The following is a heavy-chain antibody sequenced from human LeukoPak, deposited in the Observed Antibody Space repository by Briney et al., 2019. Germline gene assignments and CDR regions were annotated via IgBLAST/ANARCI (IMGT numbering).Heavy chain of an antibody. D-gene: IGHD3-22*01. CDR1: GYTFTGYY. Sequence: ASVKVSCKASGYTFTGYYMHWVRQAPGQGLEWMGWINPNSGGTNYARKFQGRVTMTSDTSISTAYMELSRLRSDDTALYYCTRGSYYDSSGYSGVRLFDYWGQGTPVTVPS. J-gene: IGHJ4*02. CDR2: INPNSGGT. V-gene: IGHV1-2*02. CDR3: TRGSYYDSSGYSGVRLFDY.